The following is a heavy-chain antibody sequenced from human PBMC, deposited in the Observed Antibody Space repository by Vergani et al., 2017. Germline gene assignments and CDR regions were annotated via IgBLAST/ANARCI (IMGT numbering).Heavy chain of an antibody. CDR2: IYYSGST. V-gene: IGHV4-31*03. CDR1: GGSISSGGYY. J-gene: IGHJ6*02. Sequence: QVQLQESGPGLVKPSQTLSLTCTVSGGSISSGGYYWSWIRQHPGKGLEWIGYIYYSGSTYYNPSLKSRVTISVDTSKNQFSLKLSSVTAADTAVYYCARDPRSRGYCNGGSCYSNGMDVWGQGTTVTVSS. D-gene: IGHD2-15*01. CDR3: ARDPRSRGYCNGGSCYSNGMDV.